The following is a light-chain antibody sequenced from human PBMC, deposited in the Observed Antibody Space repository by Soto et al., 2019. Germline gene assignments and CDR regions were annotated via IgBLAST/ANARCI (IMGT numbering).Light chain of an antibody. CDR3: QQYGTSPGT. V-gene: IGKV3-20*01. J-gene: IGKJ1*01. Sequence: EIVLTQSPGTLSLSPGERATLSCRASQSVYSNFLAWYQHKPGQTPRLLIYGAFIRATGIPDRFSGSGSGTDFTLTVRRLEPEDFAVYYCQQYGTSPGTFGQGTKVEI. CDR2: GAF. CDR1: QSVYSNF.